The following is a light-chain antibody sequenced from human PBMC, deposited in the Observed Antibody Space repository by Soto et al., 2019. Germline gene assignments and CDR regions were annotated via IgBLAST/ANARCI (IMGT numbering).Light chain of an antibody. CDR1: QSVNSH. Sequence: EIVLTQSPATLSVSPGERATLSCRTSQSVNSHFAWYQHKPGQAPRLLIYGASARASGVPDRFSGSGSGAEYTLTITSLQSEYVAIYGCQQYDKRPPWTFGQGTKVEIK. J-gene: IGKJ1*01. CDR2: GAS. CDR3: QQYDKRPPWT. V-gene: IGKV3-15*01.